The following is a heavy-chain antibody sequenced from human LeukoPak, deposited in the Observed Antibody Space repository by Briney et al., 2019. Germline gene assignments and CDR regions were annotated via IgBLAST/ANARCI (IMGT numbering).Heavy chain of an antibody. J-gene: IGHJ3*02. CDR3: ARVEASSGEPSGDAFDI. CDR1: GYTFTSYG. CDR2: ISAYNGNT. Sequence: GASVKVSCKASGYTFTSYGISWVRQAPGQGLEWMGWISAYNGNTNYAQKLQGRVTMTTDTSTSTAYMELRSLRSDDTAVYYCARVEASSGEPSGDAFDIWGQGTMVTVSS. D-gene: IGHD2-15*01. V-gene: IGHV1-18*01.